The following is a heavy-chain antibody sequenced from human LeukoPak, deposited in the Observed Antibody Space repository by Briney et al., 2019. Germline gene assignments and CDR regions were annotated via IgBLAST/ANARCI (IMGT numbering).Heavy chain of an antibody. Sequence: PSETLSLTCTVSGGSISSSSYYWGWIRQPPGEGLEWIGSIYYSGSTYYNPSLKSRVTISVDTSKNQFSLKLSSVTAADTAVYYCARLWGDYGDYSEVFDYWGQGTLVTVSS. CDR2: IYYSGST. CDR3: ARLWGDYGDYSEVFDY. J-gene: IGHJ4*02. D-gene: IGHD4-17*01. V-gene: IGHV4-39*01. CDR1: GGSISSSSYY.